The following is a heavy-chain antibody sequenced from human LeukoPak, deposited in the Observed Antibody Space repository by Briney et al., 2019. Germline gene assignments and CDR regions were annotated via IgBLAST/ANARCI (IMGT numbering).Heavy chain of an antibody. V-gene: IGHV3-74*01. Sequence: PGGSLRLSCAASGFTLSSYWMHWVRQAPGKGLVWVSRINNDGSTRSYADSVKGRFTISRDNAKTSLYLQMNSLRAEDTAVYYCARHLSGVTGYTYGRGIDYWGQGTLVTVSS. J-gene: IGHJ4*02. CDR3: ARHLSGVTGYTYGRGIDY. CDR1: GFTLSSYW. CDR2: INNDGSTR. D-gene: IGHD5-18*01.